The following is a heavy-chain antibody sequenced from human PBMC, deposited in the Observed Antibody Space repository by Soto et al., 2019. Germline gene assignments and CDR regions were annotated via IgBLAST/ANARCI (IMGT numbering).Heavy chain of an antibody. CDR3: ARQEPYSNSPLDS. Sequence: EVELVESGGKLVQPGTSLRLSCVASGFTFDDFVMHWVRQSPGKGLEWISGIGWDGGNIDYADSVRGRFTISRDNAKNSLFLQMNSLRPDDTAFYYCARQEPYSNSPLDSWGQGTLVTVSS. J-gene: IGHJ4*02. D-gene: IGHD4-4*01. CDR1: GFTFDDFV. CDR2: IGWDGGNI. V-gene: IGHV3-9*01.